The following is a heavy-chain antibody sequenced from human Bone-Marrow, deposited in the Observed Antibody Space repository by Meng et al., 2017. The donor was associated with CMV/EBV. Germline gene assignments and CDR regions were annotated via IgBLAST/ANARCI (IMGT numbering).Heavy chain of an antibody. CDR3: ARATSIVGATVFDY. J-gene: IGHJ4*02. Sequence: GESLKISCAASGFTFDDYGMSWVRQAPGKGLEWVSGINWNGGSTGYADSVKGRFTISRDNAKNSLYLQMNSLRAEDTALYYCARATSIVGATVFDYWGQGTLVTVSS. CDR2: INWNGGST. V-gene: IGHV3-20*04. CDR1: GFTFDDYG. D-gene: IGHD1-26*01.